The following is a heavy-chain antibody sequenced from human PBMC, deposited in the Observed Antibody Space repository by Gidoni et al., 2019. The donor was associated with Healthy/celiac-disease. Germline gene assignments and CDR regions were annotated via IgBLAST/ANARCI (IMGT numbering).Heavy chain of an antibody. D-gene: IGHD5-18*01. CDR1: GFTVSSNY. V-gene: IGHV3-53*04. CDR2: IDSGGST. Sequence: EVQLVESGGGLVQPGGSLRLSCAASGFTVSSNYMSWVRQAPGKGLEWVSVIDSGGSTYYADSVKGRFTISRHNSKNTLYLQMNSLRAEDTAVYYCARASRGYSYGYFDYWGQGTLVTVSS. CDR3: ARASRGYSYGYFDY. J-gene: IGHJ4*02.